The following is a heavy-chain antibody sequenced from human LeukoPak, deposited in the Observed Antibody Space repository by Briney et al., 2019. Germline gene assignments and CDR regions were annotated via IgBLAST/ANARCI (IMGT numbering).Heavy chain of an antibody. D-gene: IGHD2-15*01. CDR2: ISAYNGNT. CDR1: GYTFTSYG. Sequence: GASVKVSCKASGYTFTSYGISWVRQAPGQGLEWMGWISAYNGNTNYAQKLQGRVTMTTDTSTSTAYMELRSLRSDDTAVYYCARAAKASLLYYFDYWRQGTLVTVSS. J-gene: IGHJ4*02. V-gene: IGHV1-18*01. CDR3: ARAAKASLLYYFDY.